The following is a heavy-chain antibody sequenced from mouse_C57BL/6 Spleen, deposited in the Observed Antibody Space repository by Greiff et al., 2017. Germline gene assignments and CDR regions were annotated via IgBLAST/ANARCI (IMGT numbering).Heavy chain of an antibody. CDR2: IDPANGNT. J-gene: IGHJ3*01. D-gene: IGHD1-1*01. CDR3: ARPFYGSSYGFAY. CDR1: GFNIKNTY. Sequence: EVQLQQSVAELVRPGASVKLSCTASGFNIKNTYMHWVKQRPEQGLEWIGRIDPANGNTTYAPKFQGKATITADTSSNTAYLQLSSLTSEDTAIYYCARPFYGSSYGFAYWGQGTLVTVSA. V-gene: IGHV14-3*01.